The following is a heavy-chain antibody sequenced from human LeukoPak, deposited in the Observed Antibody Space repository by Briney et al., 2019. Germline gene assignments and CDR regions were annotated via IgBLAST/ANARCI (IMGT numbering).Heavy chain of an antibody. Sequence: IGYIYHSGSTYYNPSLKSRVTISVDRSKNQFSLKLSSVTAADTAVYYCARDRGAGRGFFDYWGQGTLVTVSS. CDR3: ARDRGAGRGFFDY. V-gene: IGHV4-30-2*01. J-gene: IGHJ4*02. D-gene: IGHD3-10*01. CDR2: IYHSGST.